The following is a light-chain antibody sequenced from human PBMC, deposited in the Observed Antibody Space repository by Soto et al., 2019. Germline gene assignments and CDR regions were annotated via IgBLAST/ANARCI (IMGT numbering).Light chain of an antibody. CDR3: SSYTTSTTVV. V-gene: IGLV2-14*03. CDR1: SSDVGGYNF. CDR2: EVS. Sequence: SVLTQPASVFGSPGQSITFSCTGTSSDVGGYNFVSWYQQHPGKAPKLMIYEVSSRPSGVSNRFSGSKSGNTASLTISGLQPEDEADYYCSSYTTSTTVVFGTGTRSPS. J-gene: IGLJ1*01.